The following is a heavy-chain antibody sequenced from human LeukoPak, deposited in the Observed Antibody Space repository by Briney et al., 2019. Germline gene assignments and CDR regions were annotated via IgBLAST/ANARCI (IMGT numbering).Heavy chain of an antibody. CDR1: GGSISSGDYY. D-gene: IGHD2-2*01. V-gene: IGHV4-30-4*02. J-gene: IGHJ5*02. CDR2: IYYSGST. CDR3: ARDPGAYCSSTSCYEIWFDP. Sequence: SETLSLTCTVSGGSISSGDYYWSWIRQPPGKGLEWIGYIYYSGSTCYNPSLKSRVTISVDTSKNQFSLKLSSVTAADTAVYYCARDPGAYCSSTSCYEIWFDPWGQGTLVTVSS.